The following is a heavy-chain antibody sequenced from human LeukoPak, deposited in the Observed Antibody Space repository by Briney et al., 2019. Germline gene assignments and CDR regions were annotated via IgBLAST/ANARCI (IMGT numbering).Heavy chain of an antibody. Sequence: PGGSLRLSCATSGFIFSSYAMSWVRQAPGMGLESASAISASGSSTYYADSVKGRFTISRDNSRNTVYLQMNSLRAEDTAVYYCARVEYSYGSRRYYYGMDVWGQGTTVTVSS. D-gene: IGHD5-18*01. CDR1: GFIFSSYA. CDR3: ARVEYSYGSRRYYYGMDV. J-gene: IGHJ6*02. CDR2: ISASGSST. V-gene: IGHV3-23*01.